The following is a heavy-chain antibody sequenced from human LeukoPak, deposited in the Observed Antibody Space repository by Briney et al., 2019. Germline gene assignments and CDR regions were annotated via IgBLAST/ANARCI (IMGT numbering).Heavy chain of an antibody. CDR2: IYSGGST. CDR1: GFTFSSYA. D-gene: IGHD3-16*02. CDR3: ASRPIGLGELSDGTIDY. Sequence: AGGSLRLSCAASGFTFSSYAMSWVRQAPGKGLEWVSVIYSGGSTYYADSVKGRFTISRDNSKNTLYLQMNSLRAEDTAVYYCASRPIGLGELSDGTIDYWGQGTLVTVSS. V-gene: IGHV3-53*01. J-gene: IGHJ4*02.